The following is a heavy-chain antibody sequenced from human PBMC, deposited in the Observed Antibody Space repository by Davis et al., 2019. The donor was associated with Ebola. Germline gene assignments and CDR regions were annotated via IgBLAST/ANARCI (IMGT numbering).Heavy chain of an antibody. D-gene: IGHD3-22*01. J-gene: IGHJ4*02. V-gene: IGHV4-59*08. CDR2: IYYSGST. Sequence: SETLSLTCTVSGGSISSYYWSWIRQPPGKGLEWIGYIYYSGSTNYNPSLKSRVTISVDTSKNQFPLKLSSVTAADTAVYYCARHPYYYYDSSGYLLGYYFDYWGQGTLVTVSS. CDR1: GGSISSYY. CDR3: ARHPYYYYDSSGYLLGYYFDY.